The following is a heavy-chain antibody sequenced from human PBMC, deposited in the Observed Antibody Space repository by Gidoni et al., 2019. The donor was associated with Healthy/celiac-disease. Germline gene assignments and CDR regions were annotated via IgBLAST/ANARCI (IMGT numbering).Heavy chain of an antibody. D-gene: IGHD3-3*01. J-gene: IGHJ5*02. CDR1: GFTFSSYA. CDR3: AKDRSTAIFGVVPEGWFDP. Sequence: EVQLLESGGGLVQPGGSLRLSCAASGFTFSSYAMSWVRQAPGKGLEWVSAISGSGGSTYYADSVKGRFTISRDNSKNTLYLQMNSLRAEDTAVYYCAKDRSTAIFGVVPEGWFDPWGQGTLVTVSS. CDR2: ISGSGGST. V-gene: IGHV3-23*01.